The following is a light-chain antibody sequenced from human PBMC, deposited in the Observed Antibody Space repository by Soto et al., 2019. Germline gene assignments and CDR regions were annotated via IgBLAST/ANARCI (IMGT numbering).Light chain of an antibody. CDR2: GAY. CDR3: QQYNNWPPYT. Sequence: ETVMTQSPATLSVSPGERATLSCRASQTIANNLAWYQQRPGQAPRLLIYGAYTRATGIPARFSGSGSGTEFTLTISSLQSEDFAVYYCQQYNNWPPYTFGQGTKLEIK. CDR1: QTIANN. J-gene: IGKJ2*01. V-gene: IGKV3-15*01.